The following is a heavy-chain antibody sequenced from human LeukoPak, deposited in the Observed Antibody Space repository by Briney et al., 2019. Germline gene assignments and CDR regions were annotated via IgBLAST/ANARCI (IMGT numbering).Heavy chain of an antibody. CDR2: IYYSGST. V-gene: IGHV4-39*01. Sequence: SETLSLTCTVSGGSISSRRYYWGWIRRPRGKGLEWIGSIYYSGSTYYNPSLKSRVTISVDTSKNQFSLKLSSVTAADTAVYYCARSGVVVPAAIRVWFDPWGQGTLVTVSS. CDR3: ARSGVVVPAAIRVWFDP. J-gene: IGHJ5*02. D-gene: IGHD2-2*02. CDR1: GGSISSRRYY.